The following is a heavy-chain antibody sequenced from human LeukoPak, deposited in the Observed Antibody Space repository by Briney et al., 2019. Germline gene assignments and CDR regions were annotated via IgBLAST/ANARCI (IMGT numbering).Heavy chain of an antibody. CDR3: AKDRYCSGGTCSGDFDY. V-gene: IGHV3-43*02. J-gene: IGHJ4*02. D-gene: IGHD2-15*01. CDR2: ISGDGGRT. Sequence: GGSLRLSCAASGFIFDDYAMHWVRQVPGKGLEWVSLISGDGGRTFYEDSVKGRFTVSRDNSKNLMYLQMSGLRTEDTALYYCAKDRYCSGGTCSGDFDYWGQGTLVTVSS. CDR1: GFIFDDYA.